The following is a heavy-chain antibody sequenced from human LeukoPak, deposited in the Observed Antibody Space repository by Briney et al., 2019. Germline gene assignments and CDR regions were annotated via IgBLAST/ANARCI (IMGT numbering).Heavy chain of an antibody. D-gene: IGHD3-22*01. CDR3: ARAPDGYEAFDI. CDR2: IYGGSRT. V-gene: IGHV3-66*01. CDR1: GFIVTRNY. J-gene: IGHJ3*02. Sequence: GGSPRLSCAVSGFIVTRNYMACVRQAPEKGLEWVYFIYGGSRTNYADSVGGRFTTSRDNSKNTLYLQMNSRRVEATAVYYCARAPDGYEAFDIWGQGTMVTVSS.